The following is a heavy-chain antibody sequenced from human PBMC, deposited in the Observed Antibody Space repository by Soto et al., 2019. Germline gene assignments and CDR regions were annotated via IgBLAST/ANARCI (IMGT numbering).Heavy chain of an antibody. J-gene: IGHJ6*02. V-gene: IGHV3-13*01. Sequence: GGSLRLACAASVFTVSSYEMHWVRQATGKGLECVSAIGTAGDTYYPGSVKVRFTISRENAKNSLYLQMNSLRAGDTAVYYCARDSHYYDSSGYRYYYGMDVWGQGTTVTVSS. CDR2: IGTAGDT. CDR3: ARDSHYYDSSGYRYYYGMDV. D-gene: IGHD3-22*01. CDR1: VFTVSSYE.